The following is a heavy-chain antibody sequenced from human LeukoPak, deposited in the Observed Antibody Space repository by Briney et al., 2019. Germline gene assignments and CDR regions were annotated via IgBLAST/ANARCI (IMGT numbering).Heavy chain of an antibody. J-gene: IGHJ5*02. CDR1: GYTFTGYY. D-gene: IGHD2-2*01. CDR2: ISAYNGNT. V-gene: IGHV1-18*04. CDR3: ARDLGDIVVVPAAISLP. Sequence: ASVTVSFKASGYTFTGYYMHWERQAPGQGLEWMGWISAYNGNTNYAQKFQGRVTMTTDTSTSTAYMELRSLRSDDAAVYYCARDLGDIVVVPAAISLPWGQGTLVTVSS.